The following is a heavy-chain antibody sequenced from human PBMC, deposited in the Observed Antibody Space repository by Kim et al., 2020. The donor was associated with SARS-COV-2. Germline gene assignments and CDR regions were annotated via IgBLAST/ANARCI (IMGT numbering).Heavy chain of an antibody. D-gene: IGHD6-19*01. Sequence: ASVKVSCKASGYTFINYYMHWVRQAPGQGLEWMGRIDPKSGATNYAENFQGRVSMTTDASISTAYMELSSLRSDDTAVYYCACGLEGQWLVFDYWGQGALVTVSS. CDR2: IDPKSGAT. CDR1: GYTFINYY. J-gene: IGHJ4*02. CDR3: ACGLEGQWLVFDY. V-gene: IGHV1-2*06.